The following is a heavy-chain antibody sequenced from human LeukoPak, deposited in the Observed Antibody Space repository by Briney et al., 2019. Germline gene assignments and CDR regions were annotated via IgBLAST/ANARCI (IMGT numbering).Heavy chain of an antibody. V-gene: IGHV4-39*01. Sequence: SETLSLTCTVSGGSINSNSYYWGWIRQPPGKGLQCIGIIYYSGTTYYNPSLKSRVTISVDTSKSQFSLRLNSVTAADAAVYYCARRTVTGYYFDYWGQGTLVSVSS. CDR2: IYYSGTT. J-gene: IGHJ4*02. CDR3: ARRTVTGYYFDY. CDR1: GGSINSNSYY. D-gene: IGHD4-17*01.